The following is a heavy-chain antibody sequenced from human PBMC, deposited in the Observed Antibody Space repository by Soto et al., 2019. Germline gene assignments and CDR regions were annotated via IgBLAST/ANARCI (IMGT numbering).Heavy chain of an antibody. CDR2: IIPISATT. Sequence: VASVKVSCKISGGTFSSYAINWVRQAPGQGLEWMGGIIPISATTNYAQKFQGRATITADESTFTSYMELRSLISEDTALYYCARDPGYSYGHPPHRGMDVWGQGTTVTVSS. CDR3: ARDPGYSYGHPPHRGMDV. D-gene: IGHD5-18*01. CDR1: GGTFSSYA. J-gene: IGHJ6*02. V-gene: IGHV1-69*13.